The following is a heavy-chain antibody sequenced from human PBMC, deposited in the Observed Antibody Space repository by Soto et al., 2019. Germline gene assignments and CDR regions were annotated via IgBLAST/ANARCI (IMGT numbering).Heavy chain of an antibody. CDR1: GGSISSSSHF. Sequence: LSLTCTVSGGSISSSSHFWGWIRQPPGKGLEWIGSIYYSGSTYSNPSLKSRVTISVDTSKNQFSLKLNFVTAADTAVYYCARLQQQLVLWGQGTLVTVSS. J-gene: IGHJ4*02. D-gene: IGHD6-13*01. V-gene: IGHV4-39*01. CDR2: IYYSGST. CDR3: ARLQQQLVL.